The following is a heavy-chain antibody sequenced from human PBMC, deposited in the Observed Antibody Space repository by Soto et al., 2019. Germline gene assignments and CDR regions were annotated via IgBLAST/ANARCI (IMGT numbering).Heavy chain of an antibody. CDR1: GGSISSYY. J-gene: IGHJ4*02. Sequence: SETLSLTCTVSGGSISSYYWSWIRQPPGKGPECIGYIHYSGSTNYNPSLKSRVTISVDTSKNQFSLKLSSVTAADTAVYYCARGRGGGYSGYAGLDYWGQGTLVPVSS. CDR2: IHYSGST. CDR3: ARGRGGGYSGYAGLDY. V-gene: IGHV4-59*01. D-gene: IGHD5-12*01.